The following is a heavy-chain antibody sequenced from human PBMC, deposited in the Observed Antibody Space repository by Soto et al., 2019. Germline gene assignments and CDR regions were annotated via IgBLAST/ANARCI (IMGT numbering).Heavy chain of an antibody. J-gene: IGHJ4*02. CDR3: ARDRGGALDS. CDR2: LSGSGSLS. Sequence: PGGSLRLSCVVSGFTFNTFAMTWVRQAPGKGLEWVSALSGSGSLSYYADSVKGRFTISRDNSKNTLYLQMNNLRVDETAVHFCARDRGGALDSWGQGTLVTVSS. D-gene: IGHD2-15*01. V-gene: IGHV3-23*01. CDR1: GFTFNTFA.